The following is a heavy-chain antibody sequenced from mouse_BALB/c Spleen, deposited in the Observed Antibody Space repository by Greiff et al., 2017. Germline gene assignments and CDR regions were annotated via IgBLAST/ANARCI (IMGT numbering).Heavy chain of an antibody. CDR2: INPSNGGT. CDR1: GYTFTSYT. V-gene: IGHV1-4*01. J-gene: IGHJ4*01. Sequence: QVQLQQSGAELARPGASVKMSCKASGYTFTSYTMHWVKQRPGQGLEWIGYINPSNGGTNYNEKFKRKATLTVDKSSSTAYMQLSSLTSEDSAVYYCTIPIYYYGSSYYAMDYWGQGTSVTVSS. CDR3: TIPIYYYGSSYYAMDY. D-gene: IGHD1-1*01.